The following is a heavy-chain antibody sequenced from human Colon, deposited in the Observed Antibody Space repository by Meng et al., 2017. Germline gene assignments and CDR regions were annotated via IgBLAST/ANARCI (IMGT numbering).Heavy chain of an antibody. D-gene: IGHD6-19*01. CDR1: GGSFSGYY. CDR3: ARERLSSGWYGGRWFDP. J-gene: IGHJ5*02. V-gene: IGHV4-34*01. CDR2: INHSGST. Sequence: GQVQQRGAGLLKPSETLSLTCAVYGGSFSGYYWSWIRQPPGKGLEWIGEINHSGSTNYNPSLKSRVTISVDTSKNQFSLKLSSVTAADTAVYYCARERLSSGWYGGRWFDPWGQGTLVTVSS.